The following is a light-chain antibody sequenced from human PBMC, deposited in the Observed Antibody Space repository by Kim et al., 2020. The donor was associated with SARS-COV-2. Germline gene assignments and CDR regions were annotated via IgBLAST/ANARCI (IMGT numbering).Light chain of an antibody. CDR3: SAWDSSLSAWV. J-gene: IGLJ3*02. V-gene: IGLV10-54*01. CDR1: RDDVRSER. Sequence: RHAATLTWTGTRDDVRSERPTGLQQHQGKPPKLLSSRNNNRPSGISERFSASRSGDTASLTITGLQPEDEADYYCSAWDSSLSAWVFGGGTQLTVL. CDR2: RNN.